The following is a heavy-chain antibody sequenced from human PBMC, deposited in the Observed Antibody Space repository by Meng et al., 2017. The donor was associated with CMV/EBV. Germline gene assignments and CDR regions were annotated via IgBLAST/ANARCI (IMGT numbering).Heavy chain of an antibody. D-gene: IGHD2-2*01. Sequence: GGSLRLSCAASGFTFSSYSMNWVRQAPGKGLEWVSYISSSSSTIYYADSVKGRFTISRDNAKNSLYLQMNSLRAEDTAVYYCARDLKGGYCSSTSCYPNYYYGMDVWGQGTTVTVSS. CDR3: ARDLKGGYCSSTSCYPNYYYGMDV. V-gene: IGHV3-48*04. CDR1: GFTFSSYS. J-gene: IGHJ6*02. CDR2: ISSSSSTI.